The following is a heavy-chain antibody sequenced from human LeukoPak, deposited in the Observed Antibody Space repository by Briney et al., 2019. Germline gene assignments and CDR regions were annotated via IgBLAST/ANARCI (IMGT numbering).Heavy chain of an antibody. J-gene: IGHJ3*02. CDR3: ARARGSSWSGVDAFDI. Sequence: PGGSLRLSCAASGFTFGSYWMHWIRHPPGKGLEWIGSIYYSGSTYYNPSLKSRVTISVDTSKNQFSLKLSSVTAADTAVYYCARARGSSWSGVDAFDIWGQGTMVTVSS. V-gene: IGHV4-39*07. D-gene: IGHD6-13*01. CDR2: IYYSGST. CDR1: GFTFGSYW.